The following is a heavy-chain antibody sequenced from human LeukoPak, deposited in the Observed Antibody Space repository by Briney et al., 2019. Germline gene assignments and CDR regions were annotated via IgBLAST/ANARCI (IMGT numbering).Heavy chain of an antibody. CDR2: IYYSGNT. J-gene: IGHJ5*02. V-gene: IGHV4-39*07. CDR3: ARAGHCTSGVCSVGWFDP. D-gene: IGHD2-8*01. Sequence: SETLSPTCTVSGGSISSSRYCWGWIRQPPGKGLEWIGSIYYSGNTYYNPSLKSRVTISVDTSKNQFSLKLSSVTAADTAVYYCARAGHCTSGVCSVGWFDPWGQGTLVTVSS. CDR1: GGSISSSRYC.